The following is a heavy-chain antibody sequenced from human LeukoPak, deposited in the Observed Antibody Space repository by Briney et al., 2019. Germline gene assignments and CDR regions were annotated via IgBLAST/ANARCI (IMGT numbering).Heavy chain of an antibody. V-gene: IGHV3-30*18. J-gene: IGHJ6*02. CDR1: GFTFSSYG. Sequence: GRSLRLSCAASGFTFSSYGMHWVRQAPGKGLEWVAVISYDGSNKYYADSVKGRFTISRDNSKNTLYLQMNSLRAEDTAVYYCAKVRYDILTGYYTDYYYGMDVWGQGTTVTVSS. D-gene: IGHD3-9*01. CDR3: AKVRYDILTGYYTDYYYGMDV. CDR2: ISYDGSNK.